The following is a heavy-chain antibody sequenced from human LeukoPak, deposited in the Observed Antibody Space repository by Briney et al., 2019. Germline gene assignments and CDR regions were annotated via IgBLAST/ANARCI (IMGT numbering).Heavy chain of an antibody. Sequence: GGSLRLSCAASGFTFSNTNMNWVRQAPGKGLKWVSYIDSSGSTIYYADSVKGRFTISRDNAKNSLYLQMNSLRAEDTAVYYCARGGSSGSIFFDYWGQGTLVTVSS. D-gene: IGHD3-22*01. CDR1: GFTFSNTN. CDR2: IDSSGSTI. J-gene: IGHJ4*02. CDR3: ARGGSSGSIFFDY. V-gene: IGHV3-48*04.